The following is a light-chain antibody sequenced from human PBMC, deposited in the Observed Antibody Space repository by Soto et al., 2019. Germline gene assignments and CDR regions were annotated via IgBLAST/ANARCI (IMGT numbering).Light chain of an antibody. Sequence: DIVMTQSPLSLPVTPGEPASISCRSIXSLLHSNGYNYLDWYLQKPGQSPQLLIYLGSNRASGVPDRFSGSGSGTDFTLKISRVEAEDVGVYYCMQALQTPLTFGGGTKVDIK. J-gene: IGKJ4*01. CDR1: XSLLHSNGYNY. CDR3: MQALQTPLT. CDR2: LGS. V-gene: IGKV2-28*01.